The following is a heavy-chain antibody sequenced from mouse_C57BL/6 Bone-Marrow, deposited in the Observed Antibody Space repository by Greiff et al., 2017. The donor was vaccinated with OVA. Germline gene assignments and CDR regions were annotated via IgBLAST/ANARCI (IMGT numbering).Heavy chain of an antibody. CDR3: ARKGIDYYGSRFFAY. D-gene: IGHD1-1*01. V-gene: IGHV1-85*01. CDR1: GYTFTSYD. Sequence: QVQLQQSGPELVKPGASVKLSCKASGYTFTSYDINWVKQRPGQGLEWIGWIYPRDGSTKYNEKFKGKATLTVDTSSSTAYMELHSLTSEDSAVYFCARKGIDYYGSRFFAYWGQGTLVTVSA. CDR2: IYPRDGST. J-gene: IGHJ3*01.